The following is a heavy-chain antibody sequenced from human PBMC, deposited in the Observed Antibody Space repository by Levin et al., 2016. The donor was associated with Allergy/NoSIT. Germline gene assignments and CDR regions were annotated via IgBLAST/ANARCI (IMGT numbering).Heavy chain of an antibody. Sequence: SETLSLTCTVSGDSDPFYYWSWMRQPPGKGLEWIGAVLYDGGSHYNPSLNSRVTISKDTSKTKFSLTLTSLNAADTAMYYCVRGRWGSASPKFSSWGRGILVIVSS. J-gene: IGHJ5*02. CDR3: VRGRWGSASPKFSS. CDR2: VLYDGGS. CDR1: GDSDPFYY. V-gene: IGHV4-59*02. D-gene: IGHD2-15*01.